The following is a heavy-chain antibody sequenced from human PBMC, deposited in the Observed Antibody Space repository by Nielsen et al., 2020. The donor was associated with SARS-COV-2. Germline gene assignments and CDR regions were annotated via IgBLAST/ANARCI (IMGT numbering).Heavy chain of an antibody. J-gene: IGHJ6*03. CDR3: TGGYDSSGYYYYYYMDV. V-gene: IGHV3-66*01. Sequence: GESLKIYCAASGFTVSSNYMSWVRQAPGKGLEWVSVIYSGGSTYYADSVKGRFTISRDNSKNTLYLQMNSLRAEDTAVYYCTGGYDSSGYYYYYYMDVWGKGTTVTVSS. CDR1: GFTVSSNY. CDR2: IYSGGST. D-gene: IGHD5-12*01.